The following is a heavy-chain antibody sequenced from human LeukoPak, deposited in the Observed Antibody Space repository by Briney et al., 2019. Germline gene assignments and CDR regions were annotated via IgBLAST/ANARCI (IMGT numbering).Heavy chain of an antibody. V-gene: IGHV1-2*06. CDR3: ARTRSKVGATSGWLHP. Sequence: ASVKVSCKASGYTFTGYYMHWVRQAPGQGLEWMGRINPNSGGTNYAQKFQGRVTMTRDTSISTAYMELSRLRSDDTAVYYCARTRSKVGATSGWLHPRGQGTLVTLSS. J-gene: IGHJ5*02. CDR2: INPNSGGT. D-gene: IGHD1-26*01. CDR1: GYTFTGYY.